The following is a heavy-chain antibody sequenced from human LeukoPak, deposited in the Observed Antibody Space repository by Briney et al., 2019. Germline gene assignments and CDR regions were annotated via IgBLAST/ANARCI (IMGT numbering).Heavy chain of an antibody. J-gene: IGHJ3*02. CDR2: INHSGST. V-gene: IGHV4-34*01. CDR1: GGSFSGYY. D-gene: IGHD4-17*01. CDR3: ARAYGEDNAFDN. Sequence: PSETLSLTCAVYGGSFSGYYWSWIRQPPGKGLEWIGEINHSGSTNYNPSLKSRVTISVDTSKNQFSLKLSSVTAPDTAVYYFARAYGEDNAFDNWGQGTMVTVSS.